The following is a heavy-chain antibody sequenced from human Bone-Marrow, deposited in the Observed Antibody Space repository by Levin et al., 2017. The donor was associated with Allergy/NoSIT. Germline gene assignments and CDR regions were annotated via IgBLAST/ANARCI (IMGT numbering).Heavy chain of an antibody. CDR1: GFTVSSNH. V-gene: IGHV3-53*01. J-gene: IGHJ3*02. CDR3: AIYGSGNDYSAFDI. CDR2: IYSGGRG. D-gene: IGHD3-10*01. Sequence: PGGSLRLSCAASGFTVSSNHMSWVRKAPGKGLEWVSLIYSGGRGYYADSVRGRFTISRDNSKNTLYLQLNSLRAEDTAVYYCAIYGSGNDYSAFDIWGQGTMVTVSS.